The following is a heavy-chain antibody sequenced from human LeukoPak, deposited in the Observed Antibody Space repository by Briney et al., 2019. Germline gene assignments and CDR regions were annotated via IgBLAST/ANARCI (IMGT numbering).Heavy chain of an antibody. CDR2: ISSSSSYI. V-gene: IGHV3-21*01. Sequence: GGSLRLSCAASGFTFSSYSMNWVRQAPGKGLEWVSSISSSSSYIYYADSVKGRFTISRDNAKNSLYLQMNSLRAEDTAVYYCARGPFYYDSSGYYLYWGQGTLVTVSS. CDR3: ARGPFYYDSSGYYLY. J-gene: IGHJ4*02. D-gene: IGHD3-22*01. CDR1: GFTFSSYS.